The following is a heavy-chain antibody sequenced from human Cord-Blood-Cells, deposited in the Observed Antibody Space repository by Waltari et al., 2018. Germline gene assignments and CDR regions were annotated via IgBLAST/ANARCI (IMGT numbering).Heavy chain of an antibody. Sequence: QVQLVQSGAEVTKPGSSVKDSCKASGGTFSSYATSWVRQAPGQGLEWMGGIIPIFGTANYAQKFQGRVTITADESTSTAYMELSSLRSEDTAVYYCARETRIAARLFDYWGQGTLVTVSS. CDR2: IIPIFGTA. D-gene: IGHD6-6*01. CDR3: ARETRIAARLFDY. CDR1: GGTFSSYA. J-gene: IGHJ4*02. V-gene: IGHV1-69*01.